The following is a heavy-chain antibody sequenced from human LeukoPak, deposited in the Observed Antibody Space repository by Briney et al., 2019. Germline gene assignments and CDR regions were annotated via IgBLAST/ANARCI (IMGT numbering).Heavy chain of an antibody. D-gene: IGHD3-10*02. Sequence: GGSLRLSCAASGFTFSSYGMNWVRQAPGRGLEWVSYISSSGSTIYYADSVKGRFTISRDNAKNSLYLQMNSLRAEDTAVYYCAELGITMIGGVWGKGTTVTISS. CDR2: ISSSGSTI. CDR1: GFTFSSYG. J-gene: IGHJ6*04. CDR3: AELGITMIGGV. V-gene: IGHV3-48*04.